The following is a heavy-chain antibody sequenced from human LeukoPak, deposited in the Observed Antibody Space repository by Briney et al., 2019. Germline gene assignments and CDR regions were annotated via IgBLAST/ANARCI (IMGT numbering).Heavy chain of an antibody. Sequence: GGSLRLSCAASGYSFTTYWMSWVREAPGKGLEWVANINQDGTEKYYVDSVKGRFTISRDNAKNSLYLQMNSLRVEDTAVYYCAKLAKYFYGSETYYFFEHWGQGTPVTASS. D-gene: IGHD3-10*01. J-gene: IGHJ4*02. CDR1: GYSFTTYW. CDR3: AKLAKYFYGSETYYFFEH. V-gene: IGHV3-7*01. CDR2: INQDGTEK.